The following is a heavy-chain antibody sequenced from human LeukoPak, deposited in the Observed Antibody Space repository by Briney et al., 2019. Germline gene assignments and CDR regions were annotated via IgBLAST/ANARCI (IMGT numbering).Heavy chain of an antibody. CDR2: ISAYNGNT. CDR3: AREDYYDSSGYYCGVANY. CDR1: GYTFTSYG. J-gene: IGHJ4*02. V-gene: IGHV1-18*01. Sequence: GASVKVSCKASGYTFTSYGISWVRQAPGQGLEWMGWISAYNGNTNYAQKLQGRVTMTTDTSTSTAYMELRSLRSDDTAVYYCAREDYYDSSGYYCGVANYWGQGTLVTVSS. D-gene: IGHD3-22*01.